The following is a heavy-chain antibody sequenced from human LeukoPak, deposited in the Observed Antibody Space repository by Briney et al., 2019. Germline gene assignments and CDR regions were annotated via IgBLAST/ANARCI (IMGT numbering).Heavy chain of an antibody. CDR2: FYHSGST. V-gene: IGHV4-38-2*01. J-gene: IGHJ4*02. D-gene: IGHD3-16*01. CDR3: ARVGRGDYSWGSYSFDY. CDR1: GYSISSGYY. Sequence: SETLSLTCAVSGYSISSGYYWGWIRQPPGTGLEWIGSFYHSGSTYYNPSVKSRVTISVDTSKNQFSLNLNSVTAADTSVYYCARVGRGDYSWGSYSFDYWGQGTLVTVSA.